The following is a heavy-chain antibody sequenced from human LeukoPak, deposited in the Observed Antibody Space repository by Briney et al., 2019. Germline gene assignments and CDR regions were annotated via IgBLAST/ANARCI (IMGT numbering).Heavy chain of an antibody. Sequence: PGGSLRLSCAASGFTFSSYWMHWVRQAPGKGLVWVSRINTDGSSTSYADSVKGRFTISRDNSKNTLYLQMNSLRAEDTAVYYCAKGYCSSTSCKESFFDYWGQGTLVTVSS. CDR1: GFTFSSYW. CDR3: AKGYCSSTSCKESFFDY. V-gene: IGHV3-74*01. J-gene: IGHJ4*02. D-gene: IGHD2-2*01. CDR2: INTDGSST.